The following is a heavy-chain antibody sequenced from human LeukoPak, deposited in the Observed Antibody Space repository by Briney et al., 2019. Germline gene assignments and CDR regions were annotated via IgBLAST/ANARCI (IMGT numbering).Heavy chain of an antibody. Sequence: ASVKVSCKASGGTFSSYAISWVRQAPGQGLEWMGRIIPILGIANYAQKFQGRVTITADKSTSTAYMELSSLRSEDTAVYYCAKEIKWELPRVYYFDYWGQGTLVTVSS. CDR1: GGTFSSYA. J-gene: IGHJ4*02. CDR2: IIPILGIA. V-gene: IGHV1-69*04. D-gene: IGHD1-26*01. CDR3: AKEIKWELPRVYYFDY.